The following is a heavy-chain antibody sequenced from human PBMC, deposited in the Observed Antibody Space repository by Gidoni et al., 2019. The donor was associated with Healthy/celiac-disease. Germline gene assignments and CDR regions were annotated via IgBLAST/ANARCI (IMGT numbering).Heavy chain of an antibody. CDR1: GFTFSSYA. CDR2: ISGSGGST. Sequence: EVQLLESGGGLVQPGGSLRLSCAASGFTFSSYAMSWVRQAPGKGLEWVSAISGSGGSTYYADSVKGRFTISRDNSKNTLYLQMNSLRAEDTAVYYCAKARDYYGSGMVLVVDYWGQGTLVTVSS. J-gene: IGHJ4*02. D-gene: IGHD3-10*01. V-gene: IGHV3-23*01. CDR3: AKARDYYGSGMVLVVDY.